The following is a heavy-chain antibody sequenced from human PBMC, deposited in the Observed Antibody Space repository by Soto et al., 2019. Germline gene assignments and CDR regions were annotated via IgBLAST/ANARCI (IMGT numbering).Heavy chain of an antibody. J-gene: IGHJ3*02. CDR2: ISGSGGST. D-gene: IGHD3-22*01. Sequence: GGSLRLSCAASGFTFSSYAMSWVRQAPGKGLEWVSAISGSGGSTYYADSVKGRFTISRDNSKNTLYLQMNSLRAEDTAVYFCAKTISSGYYYAFNAFDIWGQGTMVTVSS. V-gene: IGHV3-23*01. CDR3: AKTISSGYYYAFNAFDI. CDR1: GFTFSSYA.